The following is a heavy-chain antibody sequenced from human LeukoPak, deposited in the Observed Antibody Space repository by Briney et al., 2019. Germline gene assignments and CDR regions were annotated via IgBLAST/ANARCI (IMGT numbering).Heavy chain of an antibody. V-gene: IGHV1-69*05. D-gene: IGHD4-23*01. CDR1: GGTFSSYA. CDR2: IIPIFGTA. Sequence: SVKVSCKASGGTFSSYAISWVRQAPGQGLEWMGRIIPIFGTANYAQKFRGRVTITTDESTSTAYMELSSLRSEDTAVYYCARGELLGYLIDYWGQGTLVTVSS. J-gene: IGHJ4*02. CDR3: ARGELLGYLIDY.